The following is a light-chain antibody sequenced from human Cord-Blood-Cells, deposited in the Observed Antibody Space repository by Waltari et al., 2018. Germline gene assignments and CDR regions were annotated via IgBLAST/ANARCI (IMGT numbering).Light chain of an antibody. Sequence: SYVLTQPPSVSVAPGKTARLTCGGNNIGSKSGHWYQQKPGQAPVLVVYDDSDRPSGIPERFSGSNSGNTATLTISRVEAGDEADYYCQVWDSSSDHPVVFGGGTKLTVL. CDR1: NIGSKS. V-gene: IGLV3-21*03. CDR3: QVWDSSSDHPVV. CDR2: DDS. J-gene: IGLJ2*01.